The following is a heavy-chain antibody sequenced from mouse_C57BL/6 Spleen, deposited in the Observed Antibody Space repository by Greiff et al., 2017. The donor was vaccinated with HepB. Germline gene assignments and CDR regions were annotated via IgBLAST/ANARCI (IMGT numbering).Heavy chain of an antibody. CDR2: IDPSDSYT. J-gene: IGHJ2*01. Sequence: QVQLQQPGAELVKPGASVKLSCKASGYTFTSYWMQWVKQRPGQGLEWIGEIDPSDSYTNYNQKFKGKATLTVDTSSSTAYMQLSSLTSEDSAVYYWARGGGHYWGQGTTLTVSS. CDR3: ARGGGHY. CDR1: GYTFTSYW. V-gene: IGHV1-50*01. D-gene: IGHD3-3*01.